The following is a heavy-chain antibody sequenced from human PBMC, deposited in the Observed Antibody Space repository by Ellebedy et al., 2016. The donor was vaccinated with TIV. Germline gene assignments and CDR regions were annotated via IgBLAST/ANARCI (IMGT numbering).Heavy chain of an antibody. D-gene: IGHD6-13*01. CDR2: ISSSSGYI. Sequence: GGSLRLSXEASGFTFSSYSMNWVRQAPGKGLEWVSSISSSSGYIYYADSLKGRFTISRDNAKNSLYLQMNSLGADDTAVYYCARDRIGSNWYATFDYWGLGTLVTVSS. V-gene: IGHV3-21*01. CDR3: ARDRIGSNWYATFDY. J-gene: IGHJ4*02. CDR1: GFTFSSYS.